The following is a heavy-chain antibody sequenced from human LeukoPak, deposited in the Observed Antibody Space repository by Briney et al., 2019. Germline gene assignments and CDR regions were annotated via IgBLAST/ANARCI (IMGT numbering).Heavy chain of an antibody. CDR3: ARIEDVTRGYNHAYYFDY. V-gene: IGHV4-38-2*02. Sequence: KPSETLSLTCTVSGYSISSDYYWGWIRQPPGKGLEWIGNIFHNGNTYYNPSLKSRVTMSIDTSKKQFSLKLRTATAADTAVYYCARIEDVTRGYNHAYYFDYWGQGTLVTVSS. CDR1: GYSISSDYY. J-gene: IGHJ4*02. CDR2: IFHNGNT. D-gene: IGHD5-18*01.